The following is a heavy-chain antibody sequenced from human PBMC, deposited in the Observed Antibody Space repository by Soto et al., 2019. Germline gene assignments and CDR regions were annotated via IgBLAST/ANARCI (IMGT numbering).Heavy chain of an antibody. V-gene: IGHV3-30-3*01. J-gene: IGHJ3*02. D-gene: IGHD3-10*01. Sequence: QVQLVESGGGVVQPGRSLRLSCAASGFTFSSYAMHWIRQAPGKGLEWVAVISYDGSNKYYADSVKGRFTISRDNSKSALYLQMNSLRAEDTAVYYCARGGGVVRGVIIGSAFDIWGQGTMVTVSS. CDR1: GFTFSSYA. CDR3: ARGGGVVRGVIIGSAFDI. CDR2: ISYDGSNK.